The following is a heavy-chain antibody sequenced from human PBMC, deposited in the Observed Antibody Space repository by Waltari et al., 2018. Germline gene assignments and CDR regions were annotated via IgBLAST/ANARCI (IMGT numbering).Heavy chain of an antibody. CDR2: IYTSGST. CDR3: ARGPLLSKVDY. V-gene: IGHV4-61*02. Sequence: QVQLQESGPGLVKTSQNLSLTCTVSGGSIDSVSYYWSWIRQPAGKGLEWIGRIYTSGSTNYNPSLKSRVTISVDTSKNQFSLNLSSVTAADTAVYYCARGPLLSKVDYWGQGTLVTVSS. CDR1: GGSIDSVSYY. J-gene: IGHJ4*02. D-gene: IGHD1-26*01.